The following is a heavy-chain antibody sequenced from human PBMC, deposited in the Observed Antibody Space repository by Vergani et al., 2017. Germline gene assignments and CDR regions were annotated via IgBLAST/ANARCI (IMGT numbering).Heavy chain of an antibody. CDR3: ARGGRQWLVKLGWIDP. J-gene: IGHJ5*02. V-gene: IGHV4-34*01. CDR2: INHSGST. Sequence: QVQLQQWGAGLLKPSETLSLTCAVYGGSFSGYYWSWIRQPPGKGLEWIGEINHSGSTNYNPSLKSRVTISVDTSKNQFSLKLSSVTAADTAVYYCARGGRQWLVKLGWIDPWGQGILVTVSS. CDR1: GGSFSGYY. D-gene: IGHD6-19*01.